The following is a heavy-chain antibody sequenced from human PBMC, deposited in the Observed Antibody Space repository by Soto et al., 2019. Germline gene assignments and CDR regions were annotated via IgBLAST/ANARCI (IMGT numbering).Heavy chain of an antibody. CDR1: GFTFSTYA. CDR2: IIGSGDST. J-gene: IGHJ4*02. D-gene: IGHD6-19*01. Sequence: EVQLLESGGGLVQPGGSLRLSCAASGFTFSTYAMSWVRQAPGRGLEWVSTIIGSGDSTYYADSVKGRFTISRDNSKNTLYLQMNSLIAEDTAVYYCAKERSSGWNFDSWGQGTLVTVSS. CDR3: AKERSSGWNFDS. V-gene: IGHV3-23*01.